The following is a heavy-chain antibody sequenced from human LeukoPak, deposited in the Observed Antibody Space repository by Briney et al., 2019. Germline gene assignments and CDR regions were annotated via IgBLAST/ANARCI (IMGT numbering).Heavy chain of an antibody. J-gene: IGHJ6*02. D-gene: IGHD1-26*01. CDR1: GYTFTSYG. CDR2: ISAYNGNT. CDR3: ARDPGSYYFNFAYVYYYYGMDV. V-gene: IGHV1-18*01. Sequence: ASVKVSCKASGYTFTSYGISGVRQAPGQGLEWMGWISAYNGNTNYAQKLQGRVTMTTDTSTRTAYTEPRSLRSDDTAAYYCARDPGSYYFNFAYVYYYYGMDVWGQGTTVTVPS.